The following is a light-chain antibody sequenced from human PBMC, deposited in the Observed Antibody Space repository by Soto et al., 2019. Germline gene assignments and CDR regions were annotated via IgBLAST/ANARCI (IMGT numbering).Light chain of an antibody. CDR2: ETS. V-gene: IGKV1-5*03. Sequence: DIQMTQSPSTLSASVGDRVTITCRASQSFSRWLAWYQQKPGKAPKLLIYETSNLESGVPSRFSGSGSGTDFTLTISSLQPDDXAXXXXXXXXXYPLTFGGGTKVEIK. CDR1: QSFSRW. J-gene: IGKJ4*01. CDR3: XXXXXYPLT.